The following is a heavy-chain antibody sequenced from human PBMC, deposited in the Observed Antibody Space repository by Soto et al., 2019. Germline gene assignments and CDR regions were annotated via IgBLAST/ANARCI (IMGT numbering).Heavy chain of an antibody. CDR2: IIPILGIT. CDR3: ASYYGSGSYHNPPPFDY. Sequence: SVKVSCKASGGTFSTYIINWVRQAPGQGLEWMGRIIPILGITNYAQKFQGRVTITADKSTSTAYMELSSLRSEDTAVYYCASYYGSGSYHNPPPFDYWGHGALVTVSS. CDR1: GGTFSTYI. J-gene: IGHJ4*01. D-gene: IGHD3-10*01. V-gene: IGHV1-69*02.